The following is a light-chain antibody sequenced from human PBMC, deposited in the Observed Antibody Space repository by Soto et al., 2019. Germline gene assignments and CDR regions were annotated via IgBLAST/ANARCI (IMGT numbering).Light chain of an antibody. CDR2: DAS. CDR3: QQRSNWPLT. J-gene: IGKJ4*01. CDR1: QSVSSY. Sequence: EIVLTQSPATLSLSPGERATLSCRASQSVSSYLAWYQQKPGQAPRFPIYDASNRATGIPARFSGSGSGTDFTLTISSLEPEDFAVYYCQQRSNWPLTFGGGTKVEIK. V-gene: IGKV3-11*01.